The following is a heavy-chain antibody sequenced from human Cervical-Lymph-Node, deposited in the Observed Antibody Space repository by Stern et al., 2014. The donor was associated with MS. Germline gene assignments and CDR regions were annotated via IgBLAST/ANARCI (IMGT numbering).Heavy chain of an antibody. CDR1: GFTFSSYA. D-gene: IGHD3-22*01. J-gene: IGHJ4*02. V-gene: IGHV3-30*01. CDR2: ISYDGSNK. Sequence: VQLVESGGGVVQPGRSLRLSCAASGFTFSSYAMHWVRQAPGQGLEWGAVISYDGSNKYYADSVKGRFTISRDTPKNTLYLQMNSLRAEATAVYYCARVGSLVVAPSPYWGQGTLVTVSS. CDR3: ARVGSLVVAPSPY.